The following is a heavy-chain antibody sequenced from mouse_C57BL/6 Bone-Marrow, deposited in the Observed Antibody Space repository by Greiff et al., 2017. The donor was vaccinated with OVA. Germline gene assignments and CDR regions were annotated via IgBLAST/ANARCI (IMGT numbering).Heavy chain of an antibody. Sequence: EVQLQQSGPELVKPGASVKISCKASGYTFTDYYMNWVKQSHGKSLEWIGDINPNNGGTSYNQKFKGKATLTVDKSSSTAYMELRSLTSEDSAVYYCARYPGSSYGDYFDYWGQGTTLTVSS. CDR3: ARYPGSSYGDYFDY. CDR1: GYTFTDYY. CDR2: INPNNGGT. D-gene: IGHD1-1*01. J-gene: IGHJ2*01. V-gene: IGHV1-26*01.